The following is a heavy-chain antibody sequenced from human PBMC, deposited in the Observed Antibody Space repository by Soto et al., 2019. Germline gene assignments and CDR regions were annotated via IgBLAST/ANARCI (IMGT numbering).Heavy chain of an antibody. V-gene: IGHV4-39*01. CDR1: GGSISSSSYY. CDR3: ARLIAVRGGFFLDKPRYFDY. J-gene: IGHJ4*02. CDR2: IYYSGST. Sequence: QLQLQESGPGLVKPSETLSLTCTVSGGSISSSSYYWGWIRQPPGKGLEWIGSIYYSGSTYYNPSLKSRVTIAVDTSKNQFSLKLSSVTAADTAVYYCARLIAVRGGFFLDKPRYFDYWGQGTLVTVSS. D-gene: IGHD6-19*01.